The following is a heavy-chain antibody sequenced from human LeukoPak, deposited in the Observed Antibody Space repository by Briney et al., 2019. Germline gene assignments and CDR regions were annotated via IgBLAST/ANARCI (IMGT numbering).Heavy chain of an antibody. CDR3: ARERGYYDSSGYADY. V-gene: IGHV3-23*01. CDR2: ISGGRVST. Sequence: GGSLRLSCAASGFTFSSYAMGWVRQAPGQGLEWVSDISGGRVSTYYADSVKGRFTISRDNAKNSLYLQMNSLRAEDTAVYYCARERGYYDSSGYADYWGQGTLVTVSS. J-gene: IGHJ4*02. CDR1: GFTFSSYA. D-gene: IGHD3-22*01.